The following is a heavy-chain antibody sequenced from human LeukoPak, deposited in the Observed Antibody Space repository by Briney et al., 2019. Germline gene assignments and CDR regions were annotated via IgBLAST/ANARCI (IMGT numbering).Heavy chain of an antibody. CDR1: GYTFTGYY. Sequence: GASVKVSCKASGYTFTGYYMHWVRQAPGQGPEWMGWINPNNGDTNYAQKFQGRVTMTRDTAISTAYMDLSSLGYDDTAVYYCARDGRRYCTGGSCNDAFDIWGQGTMVTVSS. CDR2: INPNNGDT. D-gene: IGHD2-15*01. V-gene: IGHV1-2*02. J-gene: IGHJ3*02. CDR3: ARDGRRYCTGGSCNDAFDI.